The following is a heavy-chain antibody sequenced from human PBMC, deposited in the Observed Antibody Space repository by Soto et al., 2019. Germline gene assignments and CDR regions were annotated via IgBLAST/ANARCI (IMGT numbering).Heavy chain of an antibody. CDR3: ARDHFDIVGVPADRYYYYYGMDV. J-gene: IGHJ6*02. D-gene: IGHD2-2*01. V-gene: IGHV1-18*01. CDR1: GYTFPSYG. Sequence: ASLKVSFTASGYTFPSYGISWVRQAPGQGLEWMGWISAYNGNTNYAQKLQGRVTMTTDTSTSTAYMELRSLRSDDTAVYDGARDHFDIVGVPADRYYYYYGMDVWG. CDR2: ISAYNGNT.